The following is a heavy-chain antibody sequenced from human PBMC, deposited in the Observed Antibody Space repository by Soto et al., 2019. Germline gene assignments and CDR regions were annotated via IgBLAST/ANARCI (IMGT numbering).Heavy chain of an antibody. CDR1: GGSISSYY. CDR2: IYYSGST. V-gene: IGHV4-59*01. Sequence: SETLSLTCTVSGGSISSYYWSWIRQPPGKGLEWIGYIYYSGSTNYNPSLKSRVTIFVDTSKNQFSLKLSSVTAADTAVYYCANAGYSSGWYWFDPWGQGTLVTVSS. J-gene: IGHJ5*02. CDR3: ANAGYSSGWYWFDP. D-gene: IGHD6-19*01.